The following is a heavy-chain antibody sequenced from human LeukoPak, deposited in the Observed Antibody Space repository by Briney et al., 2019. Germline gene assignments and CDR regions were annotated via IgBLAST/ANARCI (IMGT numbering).Heavy chain of an antibody. V-gene: IGHV4-31*03. CDR2: IYYSGST. CDR3: ARGAYLVHFDY. Sequence: SETLSLTCTVSGGSISSGGYYWSWIRQHPGKGLEWIGYIYYSGSTYYNPSLKSRVTISVDTSKNQFSLKLSSVTAADTAVYYCARGAYLVHFDYWGQGTLVTVSS. CDR1: GGSISSGGYY. J-gene: IGHJ4*02. D-gene: IGHD3-16*02.